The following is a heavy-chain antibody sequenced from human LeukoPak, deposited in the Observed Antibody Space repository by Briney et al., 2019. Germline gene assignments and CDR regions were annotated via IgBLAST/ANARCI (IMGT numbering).Heavy chain of an antibody. CDR1: GDSVSSNSAA. J-gene: IGHJ6*02. CDR3: AREEGLRYFDWLSNYYGMDV. D-gene: IGHD3-9*01. V-gene: IGHV6-1*01. CDR2: TYYRSKWYN. Sequence: SQTLSLTCAISGDSVSSNSAAWNWIRQSPPRGLEWLGRTYYRSKWYNDYAVSVKSRITINPDTSKNQFSLQLNSVTPEDTAVYYCAREEGLRYFDWLSNYYGMDVWGQGTTVTVSS.